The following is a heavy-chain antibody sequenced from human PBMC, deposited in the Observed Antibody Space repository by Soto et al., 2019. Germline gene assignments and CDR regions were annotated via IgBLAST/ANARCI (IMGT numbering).Heavy chain of an antibody. D-gene: IGHD6-13*01. CDR1: GGSVSSCSYY. J-gene: IGHJ6*02. CDR2: IYYSGST. V-gene: IGHV4-61*01. Sequence: QVQLQESGPGLVKPSETLSLTCTVSGGSVSSCSYYGSWIRQPPGKGLEWIGYIYYSGSTNYNPSLKSRVTISVDTSKNQSSLKLSSVTAEDTGVYYCARDRVASAGSLYYYYGRDVWVQGTTVTVSS. CDR3: ARDRVASAGSLYYYYGRDV.